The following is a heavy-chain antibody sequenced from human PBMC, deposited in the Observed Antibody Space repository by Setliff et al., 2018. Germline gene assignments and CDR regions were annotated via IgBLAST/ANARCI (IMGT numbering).Heavy chain of an antibody. J-gene: IGHJ4*02. CDR2: IYPGDSHT. CDR3: XXXXXXXTYSVYFDY. CDR1: GYSFSNFW. D-gene: IGHD2-21*01. Sequence: PGESLKISCKGSGYSFSNFWIGWVRQMPGKGLEWMGIIYPGDSHTRYSPSFQGQVTMSAXKSINTAYLQWSTLXXXXTXIYXFXXXXXXXTYSVYFDYWGQGALVTVSS. V-gene: IGHV5-51*01.